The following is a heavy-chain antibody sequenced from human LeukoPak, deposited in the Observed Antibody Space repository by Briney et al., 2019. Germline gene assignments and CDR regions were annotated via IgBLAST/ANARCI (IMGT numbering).Heavy chain of an antibody. CDR1: GGTFSSYA. CDR3: ARGSVLRYFDWSPPYYYYGMDV. CDR2: IIPIFGTA. J-gene: IGHJ6*04. V-gene: IGHV1-69*13. D-gene: IGHD3-9*01. Sequence: ASVKVSCKASGGTFSSYAISWVRQAPGQGLEWMGGIIPIFGTANYAQKFQGRVTITADESTSTAYMELSSLRSEDTAVYYCARGSVLRYFDWSPPYYYYGMDVWGKGTTVTVSS.